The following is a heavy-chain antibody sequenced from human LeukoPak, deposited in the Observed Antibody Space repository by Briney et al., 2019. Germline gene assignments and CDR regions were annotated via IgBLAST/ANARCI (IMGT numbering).Heavy chain of an antibody. Sequence: PGGSLRLSCAASGFTYSIYWMHWVHQAPGKELVWVSRISSEGSSTTYADSVKGRFTISRDNAKDALYLQMNSLRAEDTAVYYCARGENTYIDYWGQGTLVTVSS. CDR3: ARGENTYIDY. D-gene: IGHD3-16*01. CDR1: GFTYSIYW. CDR2: ISSEGSST. J-gene: IGHJ4*02. V-gene: IGHV3-74*01.